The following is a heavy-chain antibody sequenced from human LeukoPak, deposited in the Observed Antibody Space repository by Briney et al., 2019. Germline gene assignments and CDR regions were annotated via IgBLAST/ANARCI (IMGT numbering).Heavy chain of an antibody. J-gene: IGHJ4*02. CDR3: ARDSSSSDPEIFDY. D-gene: IGHD6-6*01. V-gene: IGHV1-3*01. CDR1: GYTFTSYA. Sequence: ASVKVSCKASGYTFTSYAMHWVRQAPGQRLEWMGWINAGNGNTKYSQKFQGRVTITRDTSASTAYMELSSLRSEDTAVYYCARDSSSSDPEIFDYWGQGTLVTVSS. CDR2: INAGNGNT.